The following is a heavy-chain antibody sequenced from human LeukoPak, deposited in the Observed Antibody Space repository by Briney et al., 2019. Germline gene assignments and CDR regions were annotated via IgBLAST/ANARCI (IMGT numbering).Heavy chain of an antibody. CDR2: ISRNGGST. J-gene: IGHJ4*02. D-gene: IGHD6-19*01. V-gene: IGHV3-23*01. CDR3: AKGSYSSGPFDY. CDR1: GFTFSNYA. Sequence: PGGSLRLSCAVSGFTFSNYAMSWVRQAPGKGLRWVSGISRNGGSTDYTDSAKGRFTISRDNSKNTLYLQMNSLRAEDTAIYYCAKGSYSSGPFDYWGQGTLVTVSS.